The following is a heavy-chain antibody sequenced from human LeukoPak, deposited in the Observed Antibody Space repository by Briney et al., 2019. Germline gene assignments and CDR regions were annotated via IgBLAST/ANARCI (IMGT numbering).Heavy chain of an antibody. Sequence: ASVKVSCKASGYTFTSYGISWVRQAPGQGLEWMGWISAYNGNTNYAQKLQGRVTMTEDTSTDTAYMELSSLRSEDTAVYYCATVGINYYDSSGYYSRKKYNWFDPWGQGTLVTVSS. V-gene: IGHV1-18*01. CDR3: ATVGINYYDSSGYYSRKKYNWFDP. D-gene: IGHD3-22*01. CDR1: GYTFTSYG. J-gene: IGHJ5*02. CDR2: ISAYNGNT.